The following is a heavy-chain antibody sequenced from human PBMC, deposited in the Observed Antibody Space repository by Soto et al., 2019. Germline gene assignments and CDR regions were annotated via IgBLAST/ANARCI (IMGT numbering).Heavy chain of an antibody. Sequence: GGSLRLSCAASGFTFSNYAMSWVRQAPGKGLEWVSLIGGSGGATYYADAVKGRFTISRDNSKSTLYLQMNSLRAEDTAVYYCAKDPRRRAVAGGPWGQGTLVTVSS. D-gene: IGHD6-19*01. CDR3: AKDPRRRAVAGGP. CDR2: IGGSGGAT. CDR1: GFTFSNYA. V-gene: IGHV3-23*01. J-gene: IGHJ4*02.